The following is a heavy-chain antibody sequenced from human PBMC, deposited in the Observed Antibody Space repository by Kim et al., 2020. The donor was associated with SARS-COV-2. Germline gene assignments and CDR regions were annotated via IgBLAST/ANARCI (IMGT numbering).Heavy chain of an antibody. CDR2: ISSSGSTI. CDR3: ARDDGEMATYYYYGMDV. D-gene: IGHD5-12*01. CDR1: GFTFSSYE. V-gene: IGHV3-48*03. J-gene: IGHJ6*02. Sequence: GGSLRLSCAASGFTFSSYEMNWVRQAPGKGLEWVSYISSSGSTIYYADSVKGRFTISRDNAKNSLYLQMNSLRAEDTAVYYCARDDGEMATYYYYGMDVWGQGTTVTVSS.